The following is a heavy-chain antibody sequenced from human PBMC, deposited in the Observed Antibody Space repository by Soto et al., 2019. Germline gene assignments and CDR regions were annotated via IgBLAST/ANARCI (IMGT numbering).Heavy chain of an antibody. J-gene: IGHJ5*02. CDR2: ITGSGSTT. V-gene: IGHV3-23*01. D-gene: IGHD6-13*01. CDR3: AKDFTDYLSSWFHL. CDR1: EFTFSSNA. Sequence: EVQLLESGGGLVQPGGSLRLSCAASEFTFSSNAMHWVRQAPGKGLEWVSGITGSGSTTFYADSVKGRFTISRDNSKNTLYLHMSSLRAEDTATYYFAKDFTDYLSSWFHLWGQGTLVTVSS.